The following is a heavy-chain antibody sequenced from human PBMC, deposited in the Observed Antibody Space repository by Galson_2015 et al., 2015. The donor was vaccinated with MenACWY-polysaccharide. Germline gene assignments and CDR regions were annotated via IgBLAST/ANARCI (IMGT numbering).Heavy chain of an antibody. D-gene: IGHD2-15*01. V-gene: IGHV4-39*01. Sequence: ETLSLTCTVSGGSISSSHYYWGWIRQSPETGLEWIGTISYSGSTYYNPSLKSRVTISVDTSKNQFSLKLSSVTAADTAVYYCASRLAQVGIAGYGYGMDVWGQGTTVTVSS. CDR1: GGSISSSHYY. CDR3: ASRLAQVGIAGYGYGMDV. J-gene: IGHJ6*02. CDR2: ISYSGST.